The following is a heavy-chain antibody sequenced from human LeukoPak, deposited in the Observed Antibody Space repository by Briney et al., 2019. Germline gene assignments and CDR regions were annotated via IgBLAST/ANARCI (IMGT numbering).Heavy chain of an antibody. J-gene: IGHJ4*02. Sequence: SETLSLICTVSGCSISSGYYWGWIRQPPGKGLEWIGYIYYTGSTNYNPSLKSRVTISVDTSKNQFSLKLSSVTAADTAVYYCARDTTMILWGQGTLVTVSS. V-gene: IGHV4-61*01. D-gene: IGHD3-22*01. CDR1: GCSISSGYY. CDR3: ARDTTMIL. CDR2: IYYTGST.